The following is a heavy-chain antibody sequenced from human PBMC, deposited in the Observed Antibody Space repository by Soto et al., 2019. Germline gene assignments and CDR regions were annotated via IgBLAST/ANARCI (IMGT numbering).Heavy chain of an antibody. V-gene: IGHV4-4*07. J-gene: IGHJ4*02. CDR3: ATTRVRGNAQFDF. CDR2: IYISGST. D-gene: IGHD5-12*01. CDR1: GGSISSYY. Sequence: QVQLQESGPGLVKPSETLSLTCTVSGGSISSYYWSWIRQPAGKGLEWIGRIYISGSTNYNPSLKSRVTMSVDTSKNQFSPKLNSVTAADTAVYYCATTRVRGNAQFDFWGQGTLVTVSS.